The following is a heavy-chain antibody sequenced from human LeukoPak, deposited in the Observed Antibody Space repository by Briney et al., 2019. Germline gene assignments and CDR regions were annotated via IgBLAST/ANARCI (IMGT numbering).Heavy chain of an antibody. Sequence: GGSLRLSCTASGYIFSDYSMHWVRQTPGKGLEWISYISYTTTAIYYADSVKGRFTISRDNAKNSLYLLMNSLRDEDTAVYYFXXXXXXGADWRFWGRGT. CDR1: GYIFSDYS. D-gene: IGHD3-9*01. J-gene: IGHJ4*02. V-gene: IGHV3-48*02. CDR3: XXXXXXGADWRF. CDR2: ISYTTTAI.